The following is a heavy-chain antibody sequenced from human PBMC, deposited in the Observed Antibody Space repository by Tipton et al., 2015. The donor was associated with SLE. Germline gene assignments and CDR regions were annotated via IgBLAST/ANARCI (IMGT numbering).Heavy chain of an antibody. V-gene: IGHV4-4*07. J-gene: IGHJ4*02. CDR3: ARGGDVSGSYADY. D-gene: IGHD3-10*01. Sequence: TLSLTCTVSGGSISSYYWRWIRQPAGKGLEWIGRIYTSGSTNYNPSLKSRVTMSVDTSKNQFSLKLSSVTAADTAVYYCARGGDVSGSYADYWGQGTLVTVSS. CDR1: GGSISSYY. CDR2: IYTSGST.